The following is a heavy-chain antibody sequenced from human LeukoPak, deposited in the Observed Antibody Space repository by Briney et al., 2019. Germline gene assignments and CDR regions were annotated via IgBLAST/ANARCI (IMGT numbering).Heavy chain of an antibody. V-gene: IGHV3-23*01. CDR2: VSGSGSNT. D-gene: IGHD2-21*01. CDR1: GFTFNTYA. Sequence: GGSLRLSCAASGFTFNTYAMSWVRQGPGKGLEWVSGVSGSGSNTYYADSVKGRFTISRDNSKSTLYLEMNSLRAEDTAVYYCARDRCGDICFYGLDVWGQGTTVSVSS. J-gene: IGHJ6*02. CDR3: ARDRCGDICFYGLDV.